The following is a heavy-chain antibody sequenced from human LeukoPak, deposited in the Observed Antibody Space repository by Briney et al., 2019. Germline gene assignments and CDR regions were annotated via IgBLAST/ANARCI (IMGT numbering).Heavy chain of an antibody. J-gene: IGHJ4*02. D-gene: IGHD3-3*01. V-gene: IGHV3-7*01. CDR2: LKESGIEK. Sequence: GGSLRLSCVVSVFMFSRYSMGWVRQAPGKGLEFVAHLKESGIEKEYVDSAKGRFTISRDNAENLLYLQRNSLRAEDTALYFCARWRGAQSEFDYWGQGTQVTVSS. CDR3: ARWRGAQSEFDY. CDR1: VFMFSRYS.